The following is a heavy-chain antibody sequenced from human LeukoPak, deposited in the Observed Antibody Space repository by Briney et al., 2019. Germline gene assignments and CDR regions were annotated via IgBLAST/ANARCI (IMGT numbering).Heavy chain of an antibody. CDR2: ISGSGGST. Sequence: GGSLRLSCAASGFTFSGYAMGWVRQAPGKGLEWVPAISGSGGSTYYADSVKGRFTISRDNSKNTLYLQMNSLRAEDTAVYYCAKDEGYYGSGSYWGQDYWGQGTLVTVSS. CDR1: GFTFSGYA. V-gene: IGHV3-23*01. J-gene: IGHJ4*02. D-gene: IGHD3-10*01. CDR3: AKDEGYYGSGSYWGQDY.